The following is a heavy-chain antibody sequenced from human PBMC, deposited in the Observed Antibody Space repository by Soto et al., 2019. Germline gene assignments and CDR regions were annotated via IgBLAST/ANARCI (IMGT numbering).Heavy chain of an antibody. D-gene: IGHD5-12*01. Sequence: SVKLYCKASGYTFSRSGISWVRQARGQRLEWIGWIVVGSGNTNYAQKFQERVSITRDMSTRTAYMELSSLRSEDTAVYYCAAGVTYDGNFDIWGQGTIVTVSS. J-gene: IGHJ3*02. CDR2: IVVGSGNT. V-gene: IGHV1-58*02. CDR3: AAGVTYDGNFDI. CDR1: GYTFSRSG.